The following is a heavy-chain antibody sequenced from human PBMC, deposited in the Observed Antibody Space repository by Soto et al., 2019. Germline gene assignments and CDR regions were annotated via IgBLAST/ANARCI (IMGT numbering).Heavy chain of an antibody. Sequence: PGGALRLSCVASGFISSTYVIHWVRQPPGKGLEWVAVISNDGSNKYYADSVNGRFTISRDNSKNTLYLQMNSLRAEDSAVYYCATRQGYDYDFHYWGQGTLVSVSS. V-gene: IGHV3-30*03. D-gene: IGHD5-18*01. CDR3: ATRQGYDYDFHY. CDR2: ISNDGSNK. J-gene: IGHJ4*02. CDR1: GFISSTYV.